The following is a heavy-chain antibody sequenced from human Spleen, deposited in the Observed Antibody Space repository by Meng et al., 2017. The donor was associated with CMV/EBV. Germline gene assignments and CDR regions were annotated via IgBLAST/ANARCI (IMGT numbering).Heavy chain of an antibody. CDR3: AKQTDILTGYNLSGGENNFDY. V-gene: IGHV3-30*02. Sequence: GGSLRLSCAASGFTFSSYGMHWVRQAPGKGLEWVAFIRDDGSNKYYADSVKGRFTISRDNSKNTLYLQMNSLRAEDTAVYYCAKQTDILTGYNLSGGENNFDYWGQGTLVTVSS. CDR2: IRDDGSNK. D-gene: IGHD3-9*01. CDR1: GFTFSSYG. J-gene: IGHJ4*02.